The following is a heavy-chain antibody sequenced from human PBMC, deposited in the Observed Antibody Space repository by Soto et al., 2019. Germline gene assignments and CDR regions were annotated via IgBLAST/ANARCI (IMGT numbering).Heavy chain of an antibody. CDR3: ARYCSGGSCYPFDY. J-gene: IGHJ4*02. D-gene: IGHD2-15*01. Sequence: QVQLQESGPGLVKPSQTLSLTCTVSGGSISSGDSYWSWIRQPPGMGLEWIGYIFYSGSTYYNPSLKSRVTLSVNTSKNPFSLKLSAVTAADTAVYYCARYCSGGSCYPFDYWGQGTLVTVSS. CDR1: GGSISSGDSY. V-gene: IGHV4-30-4*01. CDR2: IFYSGST.